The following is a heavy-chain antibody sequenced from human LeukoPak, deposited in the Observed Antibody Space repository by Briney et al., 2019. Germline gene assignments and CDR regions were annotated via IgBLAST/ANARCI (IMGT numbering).Heavy chain of an antibody. J-gene: IGHJ4*02. CDR3: AKDFEDYYGSGSYYFGY. Sequence: AGGSLRLSCAASGFTFRSYAMSWVRQAPGKGLEWVSGISGSGRATYYADSVKGRFTISRDNSKNTLYLQMNSLGAEDTAVYHCAKDFEDYYGSGSYYFGYWGQGTLVTVSS. CDR1: GFTFRSYA. CDR2: ISGSGRAT. D-gene: IGHD3-10*01. V-gene: IGHV3-23*01.